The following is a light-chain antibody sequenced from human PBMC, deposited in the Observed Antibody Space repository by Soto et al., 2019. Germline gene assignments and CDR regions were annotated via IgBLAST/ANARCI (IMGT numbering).Light chain of an antibody. Sequence: QAVVTQPASVSGSPGQSVTISCTGTSSDVGGYNYVSWYQQHPGKAPKLMIYEVSNRPSGVSNRFFGSKSGNTASLTVSGIQAEDEADYYCISYTSSSTWVFGGGTKVTVL. CDR1: SSDVGGYNY. V-gene: IGLV2-14*01. J-gene: IGLJ3*02. CDR2: EVS. CDR3: ISYTSSSTWV.